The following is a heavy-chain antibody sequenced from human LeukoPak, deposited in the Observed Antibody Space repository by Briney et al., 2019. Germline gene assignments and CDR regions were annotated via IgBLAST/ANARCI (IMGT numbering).Heavy chain of an antibody. CDR1: GGSITNYY. Sequence: SETLSLTCTVSGGSITNYYWSWVRQPPGQGLEWIAYIYHTGSTNYNPSLKSRVTISIDTSKNQFSLNLSSVTAADTAIYYCARGPTRYYFDYWGQGTLVAVSS. CDR2: IYHTGST. CDR3: ARGPTRYYFDY. V-gene: IGHV4-59*01. J-gene: IGHJ4*02.